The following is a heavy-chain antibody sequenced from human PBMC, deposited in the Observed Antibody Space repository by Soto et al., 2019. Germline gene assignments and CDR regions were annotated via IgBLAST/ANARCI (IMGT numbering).Heavy chain of an antibody. Sequence: SETLSLTCTVYGGSFRGYYWTWIRQPPGKGLEWIGEINDSGGTDYNPSLKSRVTISLDTSKNQLSLKLSSVTAADTAVYYCARGRKGFSSSCYVDWGQGTLVTVSS. CDR1: GGSFRGYY. J-gene: IGHJ4*02. CDR2: INDSGGT. CDR3: ARGRKGFSSSCYVD. D-gene: IGHD6-13*01. V-gene: IGHV4-34*01.